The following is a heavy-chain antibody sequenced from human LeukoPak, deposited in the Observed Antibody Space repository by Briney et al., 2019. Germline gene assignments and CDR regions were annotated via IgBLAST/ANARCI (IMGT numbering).Heavy chain of an antibody. V-gene: IGHV1-8*01. CDR3: ARADWDSSGYYYD. CDR2: MNPNSGNT. J-gene: IGHJ4*02. D-gene: IGHD3-22*01. Sequence: GASVKVSCKASGYTFTSYDINWVRQATGQGLEWMGWMNPNSGNTGYEQKFQGRVTMTRNTSISTAYMELSSLRSEDTAVYYCARADWDSSGYYYDWGQGTLVTASS. CDR1: GYTFTSYD.